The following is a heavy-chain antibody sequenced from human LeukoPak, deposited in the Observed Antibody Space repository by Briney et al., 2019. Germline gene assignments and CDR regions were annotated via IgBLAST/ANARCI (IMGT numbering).Heavy chain of an antibody. CDR1: GGSISSYY. CDR2: IYYSGST. D-gene: IGHD3-10*01. CDR3: ARRAFGNWFDP. J-gene: IGHJ5*02. Sequence: SETLSLTYTVSGGSISSYYWSWIRQPPGKGLEWIGYIYYSGSTNYNPSLKSRVTISVDTSKNQFSLKLSSVTAADTAVYYCARRAFGNWFDPWGQGTLVTVSS. V-gene: IGHV4-59*08.